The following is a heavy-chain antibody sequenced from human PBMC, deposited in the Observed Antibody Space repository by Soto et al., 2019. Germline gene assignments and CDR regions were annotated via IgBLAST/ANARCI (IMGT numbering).Heavy chain of an antibody. CDR2: ISSSSSYI. CDR1: GFTFSSES. CDR3: ARNLYYYDTSGYHP. J-gene: IGHJ5*02. D-gene: IGHD3-22*01. Sequence: GGSLRLSCAASGFTFSSESMNWVRQAPGKGLEWVSSISSSSSYIYYADSVKGRFTISRDNAKNSLYLQMNSLRAEDTALYYCARNLYYYDTSGYHPWGQGTLVTVSS. V-gene: IGHV3-21*01.